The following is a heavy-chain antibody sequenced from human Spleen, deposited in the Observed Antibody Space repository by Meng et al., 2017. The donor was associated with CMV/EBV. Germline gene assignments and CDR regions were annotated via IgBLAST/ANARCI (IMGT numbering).Heavy chain of an antibody. CDR3: VKDTGSTTALGTFDV. D-gene: IGHD2/OR15-2a*01. V-gene: IGHV3-7*01. J-gene: IGHJ3*01. CDR1: GFFVRSNY. Sequence: GGSLRLSCAASGFFVRSNYMSWVRQAPGKGLEWVANIKQDGSEKYYVDSVKGRFTISRDNAKNSLYLQMNSLRLEDTAFYYCVKDTGSTTALGTFDVWGQGTMVTVSS. CDR2: IKQDGSEK.